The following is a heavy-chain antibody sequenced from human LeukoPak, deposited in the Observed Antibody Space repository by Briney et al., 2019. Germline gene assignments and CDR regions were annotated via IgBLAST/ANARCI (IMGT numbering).Heavy chain of an antibody. CDR2: ISASSGST. J-gene: IGHJ4*02. CDR3: ARAAGTGGDYVQVDY. CDR1: GFTFSNYV. Sequence: PGGSLRLSCAASGFTFSNYVMSWVRQAPGKGLEWVSIISASSGSTYYADSVKGRFTISRDNSKNTLYLQMNSLRAEDTAVYYCARAAGTGGDYVQVDYWGQGTLVTVSS. D-gene: IGHD4-17*01. V-gene: IGHV3-23*01.